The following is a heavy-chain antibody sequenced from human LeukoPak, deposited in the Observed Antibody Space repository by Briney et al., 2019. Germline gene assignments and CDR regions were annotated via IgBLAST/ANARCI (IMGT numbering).Heavy chain of an antibody. J-gene: IGHJ4*02. CDR3: AKLARLTGYYYPHHDY. CDR1: GFTFSSYA. CDR2: ISGSGGST. V-gene: IGHV3-23*01. D-gene: IGHD3-9*01. Sequence: GGSLRLSCAASGFTFSSYAMSWVRQAPGKGLEWVSAISGSGGSTYYADSVKGRFTISRDNSKNTLYLQMNSLRAEDTAVYYCAKLARLTGYYYPHHDYWGQGTLVTVSS.